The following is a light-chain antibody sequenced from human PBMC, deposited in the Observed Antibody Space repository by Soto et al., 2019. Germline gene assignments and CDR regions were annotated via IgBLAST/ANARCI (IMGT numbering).Light chain of an antibody. V-gene: IGKV2-40*01. J-gene: IGKJ4*01. CDR3: MQRIEFPLT. CDR1: QSLLHSNGYTY. CDR2: TLS. Sequence: DIVMTKYPQSLPVTPGEPSSISCRSSQSLLHSNGYTYLDWYLQKPGQSPQLLIYTLSYRASGVPDRFSGSGSGTDFTLKISRVEAEDVGVYYCMQRIEFPLTFGGGTKVDIK.